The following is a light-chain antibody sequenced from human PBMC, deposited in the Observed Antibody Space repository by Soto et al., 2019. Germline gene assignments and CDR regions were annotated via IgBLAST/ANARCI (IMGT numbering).Light chain of an antibody. CDR1: SSNIGSNT. CDR3: ATWDDRLDGYV. Sequence: QSVLTQSPSASGTPGQRVIISCSGSSSNIGSNTVNWYQQLPGTAPKLLIYSHNQRPSGVPDRFSGSQSGTSASLAISGLQSEDEDDYYCATWDDRLDGYVFGTGTKLTVL. CDR2: SHN. V-gene: IGLV1-44*01. J-gene: IGLJ1*01.